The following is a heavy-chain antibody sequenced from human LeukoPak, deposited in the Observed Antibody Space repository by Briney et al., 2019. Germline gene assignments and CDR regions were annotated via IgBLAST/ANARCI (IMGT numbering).Heavy chain of an antibody. CDR2: IYYRGST. CDR3: ARGFTIPRKGYYIDV. V-gene: IGHV4-39*01. J-gene: IGHJ6*03. D-gene: IGHD5-24*01. CDR1: GGSISSSSDY. Sequence: SETLSLTCTVSGGSISSSSDYWGWVRQPRGRGLEWIGSIYYRGSTYYNPSLKSRVTISVDTSKNQFSLKLSSVTAADTAVYYCARGFTIPRKGYYIDVWGKGTTVTVSS.